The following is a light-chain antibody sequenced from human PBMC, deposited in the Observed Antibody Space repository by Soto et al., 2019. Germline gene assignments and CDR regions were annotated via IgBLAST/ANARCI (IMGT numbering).Light chain of an antibody. CDR1: QDVSIF. CDR2: DAS. Sequence: EVVMTQSPATLSLSPGERATLSCKASQDVSIFLAWYQQKPGQAPRLLIHDASNRATGVPARFSGSGSGRDFTLTITSLEPEDFAVYYCQQRSTWLYTFGQGTKLEV. J-gene: IGKJ2*01. CDR3: QQRSTWLYT. V-gene: IGKV3-11*02.